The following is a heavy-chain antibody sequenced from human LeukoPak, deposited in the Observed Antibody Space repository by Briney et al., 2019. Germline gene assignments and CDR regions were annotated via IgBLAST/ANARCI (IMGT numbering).Heavy chain of an antibody. CDR1: GGSISSSGYY. V-gene: IGHV4-39*07. CDR3: ARESHSYYYGSGSTPH. Sequence: SETLSLTCTVSGGSISSSGYYWGWIRQPPGKGLEWIGSINYSGSTYYNPSLKSRVTISGDTSKNQFSLKPNSVTAADTAVYYCARESHSYYYGSGSTPHWGQGTLVTVSS. J-gene: IGHJ4*02. CDR2: INYSGST. D-gene: IGHD3-10*01.